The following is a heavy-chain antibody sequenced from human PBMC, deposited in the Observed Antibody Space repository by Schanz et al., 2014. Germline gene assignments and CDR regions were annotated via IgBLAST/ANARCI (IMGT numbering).Heavy chain of an antibody. CDR1: GFSFSDYG. V-gene: IGHV3-30*18. Sequence: QEKLVESGGGVVQPGRSLRLSCAGSGFSFSDYGMHWVRQAPGRGLEWVAVISYHGSERYYADSVKGRFTISRDNSKNTLYLQMNSLRTEDTAVYFCAKSYDTSGYSGFDYWGQGTLVTVSS. D-gene: IGHD3-22*01. CDR2: ISYHGSER. J-gene: IGHJ4*02. CDR3: AKSYDTSGYSGFDY.